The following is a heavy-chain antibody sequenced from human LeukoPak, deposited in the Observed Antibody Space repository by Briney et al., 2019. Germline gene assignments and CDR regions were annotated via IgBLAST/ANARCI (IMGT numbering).Heavy chain of an antibody. J-gene: IGHJ4*02. CDR1: GYSFTSYW. V-gene: IGHV5-51*01. CDR3: ARLGVTIFGVADSPDY. Sequence: GEALKISSKGAGYSFTSYWIGWVRQMPGKGLEWMGIIYPGDSDTRYSPSFQGQVTISADKSISTAYLQWSSLKASDTAMYYCARLGVTIFGVADSPDYWGQGTLVTVSS. CDR2: IYPGDSDT. D-gene: IGHD3-3*01.